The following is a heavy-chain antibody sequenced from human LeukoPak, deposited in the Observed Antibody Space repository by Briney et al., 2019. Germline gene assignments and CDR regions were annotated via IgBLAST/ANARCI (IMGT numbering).Heavy chain of an antibody. J-gene: IGHJ4*02. V-gene: IGHV1-2*02. CDR1: GYTFTGYY. CDR3: ARVRGGYSYGFDY. Sequence: ASVKVSCKASGYTFTGYYMHWVRQAPGQGLEWMGWINPNSGGTNYAQKFQGRVTMTRDTSISTGYMELSRLRSDDTAVYYCARVRGGYSYGFDYWGQGTLVTVSS. CDR2: INPNSGGT. D-gene: IGHD5-18*01.